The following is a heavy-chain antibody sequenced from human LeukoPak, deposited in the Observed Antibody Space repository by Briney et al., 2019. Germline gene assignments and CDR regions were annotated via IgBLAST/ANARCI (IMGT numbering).Heavy chain of an antibody. CDR1: GFTFSGSA. D-gene: IGHD5-18*01. Sequence: GGSLRLSCAASGFTFSGSAMHWVRQASRKGLEWVGRIRSKANSYATAYAASVKGRFTISRDDSKNTAYLQMNSLKTEDTAVYYCTRLNVDTAMAVFDYWGQGTLVTVSS. CDR3: TRLNVDTAMAVFDY. CDR2: IRSKANSYAT. V-gene: IGHV3-73*01. J-gene: IGHJ4*02.